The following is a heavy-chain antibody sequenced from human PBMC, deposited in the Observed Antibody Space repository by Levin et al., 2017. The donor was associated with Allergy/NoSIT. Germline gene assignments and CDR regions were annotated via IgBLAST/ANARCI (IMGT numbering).Heavy chain of an antibody. CDR1: GYTFTDFG. CDR3: ATGRFRDY. J-gene: IGHJ4*02. CDR2: ISTDKGNT. Sequence: ASVKVSCKASGYTFTDFGITWVRQAPGQGLEWVGWISTDKGNTNYARNLQGRVTMTTDTSTSTAYMELRNLRPDDTAVYYCATGRFRDYWGQGTLVTVSS. V-gene: IGHV1-18*01.